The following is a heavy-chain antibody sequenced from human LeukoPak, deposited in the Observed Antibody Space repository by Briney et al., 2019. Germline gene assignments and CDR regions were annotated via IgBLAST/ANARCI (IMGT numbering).Heavy chain of an antibody. CDR2: IWYDGSQK. J-gene: IGHJ3*02. Sequence: WMSLRLSCAVSGFTFTSYGMHWVRQGPGKGLEWVAGIWYDGSQKYYADSVKGRFTISRDNSKNTLYLQMNSLRAEDTAVYYCARDRQGTPGTFDIWGQGTMVTVSP. CDR1: GFTFTSYG. V-gene: IGHV3-33*01. CDR3: ARDRQGTPGTFDI. D-gene: IGHD1-1*01.